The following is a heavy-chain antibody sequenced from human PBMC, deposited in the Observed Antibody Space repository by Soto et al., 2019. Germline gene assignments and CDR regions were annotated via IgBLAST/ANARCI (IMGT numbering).Heavy chain of an antibody. CDR1: GYTFTSYG. CDR2: ISAYNGNT. V-gene: IGHV1-18*01. CDR3: ARDLSYDSSGYYPGHFDY. Sequence: QVQLVQSGAEVKKPGASVKVSGKASGYTFTSYGISWVRQAPGQGLEWMGWISAYNGNTNYAQKLQGRVTMTTDTSTSTAYMELRSLRSDDTAVYYCARDLSYDSSGYYPGHFDYWGQGTLVTVSS. D-gene: IGHD3-22*01. J-gene: IGHJ4*02.